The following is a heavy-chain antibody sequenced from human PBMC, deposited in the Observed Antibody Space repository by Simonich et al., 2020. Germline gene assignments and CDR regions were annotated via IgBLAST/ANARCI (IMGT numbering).Heavy chain of an antibody. CDR1: GYTFTDYY. J-gene: IGHJ3*02. V-gene: IGHV1-69-2*01. D-gene: IGHD6-6*01. CDR3: ATGFEYSSSSWAFDI. CDR2: VDQKKGET. Sequence: EVQLVQSGAEVKKPGATVKISCKGSGYTFTDYYMHWVQQAPGKGVSKMGLVDQKKGETKYEEKFQGRVTITADTSTDTAYRELSSLRSEDTAVYYCATGFEYSSSSWAFDIWGQGTMVTVSS.